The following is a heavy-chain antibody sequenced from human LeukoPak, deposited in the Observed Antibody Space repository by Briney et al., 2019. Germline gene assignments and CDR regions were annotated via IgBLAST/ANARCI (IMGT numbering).Heavy chain of an antibody. D-gene: IGHD3-10*01. CDR2: SRDKGNSYTT. V-gene: IGHV3-72*01. CDR1: GFTFSDHY. CDR3: TKLARAPRDFDY. J-gene: IGHJ4*01. Sequence: GGSLRLSCAASGFTFSDHYIDWVRQAPGKGLEWVGRSRDKGNSYTTAYAASVRGRFTVSRDDSKNSLYLQMNSLKIEDTAVYYCTKLARAPRDFDYWGQGTLVTVSS.